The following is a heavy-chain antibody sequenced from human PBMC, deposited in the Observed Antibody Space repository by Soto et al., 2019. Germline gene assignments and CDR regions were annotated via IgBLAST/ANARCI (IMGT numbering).Heavy chain of an antibody. J-gene: IGHJ5*02. Sequence: ASVKVSCKASGYTFTNYAMHCVRQAPGQRLEWMGWINAGNGNTNYAQKLQGRVTMTTDTSTSTAYMELRSLRSDDTAVYYCARASGSSYWFDPWGQGTLVTVSS. V-gene: IGHV1-3*01. CDR3: ARASGSSYWFDP. D-gene: IGHD1-26*01. CDR1: GYTFTNYA. CDR2: INAGNGNT.